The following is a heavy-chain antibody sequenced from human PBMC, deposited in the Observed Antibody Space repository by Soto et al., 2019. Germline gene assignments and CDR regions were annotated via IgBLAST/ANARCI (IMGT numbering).Heavy chain of an antibody. Sequence: PGGSLRLSCAVSGFTFSSYARSWVRQAPGKGLEWVSHISGGSIYIHYADSVRGRFTISRDNAKNSVYPQMDSLRVEDTAVYYCAREGALKPFSSWGQGALVTVSS. CDR2: ISGGSIYI. V-gene: IGHV3-21*01. CDR1: GFTFSSYA. CDR3: AREGALKPFSS. J-gene: IGHJ5*02.